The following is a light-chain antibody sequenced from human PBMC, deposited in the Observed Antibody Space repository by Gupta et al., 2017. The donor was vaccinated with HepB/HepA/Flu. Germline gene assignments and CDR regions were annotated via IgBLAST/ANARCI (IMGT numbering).Light chain of an antibody. CDR3: QVWDAGGYVI. Sequence: SYVLLQPPSVSVAPGETARLTCGGTSIGGKSVHWYQQKSGQSLVLVVYNDRDRPAGIPERFSGSNSGNTASLTITSGEAGEEADYYCQVWDAGGYVIFGGGTRLTVL. CDR2: NDR. CDR1: SIGGKS. J-gene: IGLJ2*01. V-gene: IGLV3-21*02.